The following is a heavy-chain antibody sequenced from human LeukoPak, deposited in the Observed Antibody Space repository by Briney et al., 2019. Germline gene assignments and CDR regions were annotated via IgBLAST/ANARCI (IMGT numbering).Heavy chain of an antibody. V-gene: IGHV1-69*05. CDR3: ARGAGTIMYYYYMDV. Sequence: ASVKVSCKASGGTFSSYAISWVRQAPGQGLEWMGGIIPIFGTANYAQKVQGRVTLPTDESTSTAYLELSSLRSEATAVYYCARGAGTIMYYYYMDVWGKGTTVTVSS. CDR2: IIPIFGTA. D-gene: IGHD1-1*01. J-gene: IGHJ6*03. CDR1: GGTFSSYA.